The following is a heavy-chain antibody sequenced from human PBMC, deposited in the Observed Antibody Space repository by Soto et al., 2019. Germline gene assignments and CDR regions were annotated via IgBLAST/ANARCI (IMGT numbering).Heavy chain of an antibody. V-gene: IGHV3-53*01. D-gene: IGHD3-10*01. CDR3: AKDMVRGVIPPILDY. Sequence: GGSLRLSCASSGFTVSRDYMIWVRQAPGKGLEWVSVIYTGGSTYYADSVKGRFTISRDNSKNMLYLQMNSLRAEDTAVYYCAKDMVRGVIPPILDYWGQGTLVTVSS. CDR1: GFTVSRDY. CDR2: IYTGGST. J-gene: IGHJ4*02.